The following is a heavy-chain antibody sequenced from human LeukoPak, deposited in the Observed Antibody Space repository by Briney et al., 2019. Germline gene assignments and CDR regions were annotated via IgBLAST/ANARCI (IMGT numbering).Heavy chain of an antibody. CDR1: GFTFSSYA. D-gene: IGHD2-2*01. Sequence: GGSLRLSCAASGFTFSSYAMAWVRQTPGRGLEWVSGISGSGDGTYYADSVKGRFTISRDNSKNTLYLQINSLRAEDTAVYYCAKRYSSSSWTAAFDSWGQGTLVAVSS. CDR2: ISGSGDGT. V-gene: IGHV3-23*01. CDR3: AKRYSSSSWTAAFDS. J-gene: IGHJ4*02.